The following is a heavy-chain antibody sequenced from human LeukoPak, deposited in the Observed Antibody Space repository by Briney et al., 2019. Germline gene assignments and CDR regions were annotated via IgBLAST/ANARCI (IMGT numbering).Heavy chain of an antibody. J-gene: IGHJ4*02. V-gene: IGHV4-34*01. CDR3: ARRGHSGSYYF. D-gene: IGHD1-26*01. Sequence: SETLSLTCAVYGGSFSGYYWSWIRQPPGKGLEWIGEINHSGSTNYNPSLKSRVTISVDTSKNQFSLKLSSVTAADTAVYYCARRGHSGSYYFWGQGTLVTVSS. CDR2: INHSGST. CDR1: GGSFSGYY.